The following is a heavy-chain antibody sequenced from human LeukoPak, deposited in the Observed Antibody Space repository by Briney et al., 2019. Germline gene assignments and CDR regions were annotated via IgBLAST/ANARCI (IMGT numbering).Heavy chain of an antibody. CDR1: GFTFSNYW. V-gene: IGHV3-74*01. CDR3: ARSVSNAFDI. CDR2: INSDGSSI. D-gene: IGHD5/OR15-5a*01. Sequence: GGSLRLSCTASGFTFSNYWMHWVRQAPGKGLVWVSRINSDGSSIFYADSVKGRFTISRDNAKNTLCLQMNSLRAEDTAIYYCARSVSNAFDIWGQGTMVTVSS. J-gene: IGHJ3*02.